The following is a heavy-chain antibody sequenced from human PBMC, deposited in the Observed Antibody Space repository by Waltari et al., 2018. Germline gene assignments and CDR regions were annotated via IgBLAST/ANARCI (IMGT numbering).Heavy chain of an antibody. CDR3: AKDRQAGTYLGLNFLY. V-gene: IGHV3-33*06. CDR1: GFTFSSYG. CDR2: IWYYGSNE. D-gene: IGHD1-26*01. Sequence: QVQLVESGGGVVQPGMSLRLSCAASGFTFSSYGMHWVRQAPGKGLEWLVVIWYYGSNEYYADSVKGRFTISRDNAKNTLYLQMNGLRAEDTAVYYCAKDRQAGTYLGLNFLYWGQGTLVTVSS. J-gene: IGHJ4*02.